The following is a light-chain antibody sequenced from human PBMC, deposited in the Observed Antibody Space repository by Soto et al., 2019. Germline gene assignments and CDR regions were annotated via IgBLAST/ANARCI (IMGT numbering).Light chain of an antibody. Sequence: DIEMTQYRSSVSACVGDTVTMKGRASQKINNFLSWYQQKPGKAPKLLIFLASSLESGVPSRFGGSGSGTDFTLTIRSLQPEDSASYYCLQSLSNPRTFGGGTKVDSK. CDR3: LQSLSNPRT. CDR1: QKINNF. V-gene: IGKV1-39*01. CDR2: LAS. J-gene: IGKJ4*01.